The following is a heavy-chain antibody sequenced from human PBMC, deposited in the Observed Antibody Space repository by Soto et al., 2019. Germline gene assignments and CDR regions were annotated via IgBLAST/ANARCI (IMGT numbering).Heavy chain of an antibody. CDR3: ARGRSYSDGIDY. D-gene: IGHD1-26*01. J-gene: IGHJ4*02. Sequence: GASVKVSCKASGYTFTSLDINWVRQATGQGLEWMGWMNPNSGSTGSAQKFQGRVAMTRDTSINTAYMELSSLRSDDTAVYYCARGRSYSDGIDYWGQGTLVTVSS. CDR1: GYTFTSLD. CDR2: MNPNSGST. V-gene: IGHV1-8*01.